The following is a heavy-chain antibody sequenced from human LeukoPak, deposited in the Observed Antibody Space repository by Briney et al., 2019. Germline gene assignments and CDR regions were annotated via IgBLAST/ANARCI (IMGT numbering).Heavy chain of an antibody. CDR2: IYYSGST. CDR3: ARGINGAKWLVPYYFDY. J-gene: IGHJ4*01. Sequence: PGGSLRLSCTASGFTFSTYAMSWIRQPPGKGLEWIGSIYYSGSTYYNPSLKSRVTISVDTSKSLFSLKLSSVTAADTAVYYCARGINGAKWLVPYYFDYWGHGTLVTVSS. D-gene: IGHD6-19*01. V-gene: IGHV4-39*02. CDR1: GFTFSTYA.